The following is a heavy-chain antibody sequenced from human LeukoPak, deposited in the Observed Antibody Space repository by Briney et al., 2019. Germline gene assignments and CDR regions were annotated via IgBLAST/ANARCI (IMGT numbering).Heavy chain of an antibody. J-gene: IGHJ5*01. V-gene: IGHV3-23*01. CDR2: ISGSGIST. CDR3: AKDRLKGIAAAGTGWFDS. D-gene: IGHD6-13*01. Sequence: GGSLRLSCAASGLTFSSYAMSWVRQAPGKGLEWASGISGSGISTLYADSVQGRFIISRDNSNNTLYLEMNNLRAEDTAVYYCAKDRLKGIAAAGTGWFDSWGQGALVTVSS. CDR1: GLTFSSYA.